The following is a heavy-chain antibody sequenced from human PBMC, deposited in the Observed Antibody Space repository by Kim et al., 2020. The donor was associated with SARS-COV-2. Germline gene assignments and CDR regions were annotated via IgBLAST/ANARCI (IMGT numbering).Heavy chain of an antibody. Sequence: ASVKVSCKASGYTFSSYDINWVRQATGQGLEWMGWMNPNSGNTGYAQKFQGRVTMTRNTSISTAYMELSSLRPEDTAVYFCARGPHSGSGSSYFDYRGQGTLVSFSS. V-gene: IGHV1-8*01. CDR1: GYTFSSYD. CDR2: MNPNSGNT. D-gene: IGHD3-10*01. CDR3: ARGPHSGSGSSYFDY. J-gene: IGHJ4*02.